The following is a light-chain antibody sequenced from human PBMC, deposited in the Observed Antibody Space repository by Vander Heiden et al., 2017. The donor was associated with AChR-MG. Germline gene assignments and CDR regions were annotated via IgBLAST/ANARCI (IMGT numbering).Light chain of an antibody. V-gene: IGKV3-20*01. CDR3: QQYANSPFT. J-gene: IGKJ3*01. Sequence: EILLTQSPGTLSLSPGEGATLSCRSSQSVSSNSLAWYYQRPGQPPTLLIYGASKRATGIPDRFSGSGSGTDFTLTISRLEPEDFAVFYCQQYANSPFTFGPGTIVDLK. CDR1: QSVSSNS. CDR2: GAS.